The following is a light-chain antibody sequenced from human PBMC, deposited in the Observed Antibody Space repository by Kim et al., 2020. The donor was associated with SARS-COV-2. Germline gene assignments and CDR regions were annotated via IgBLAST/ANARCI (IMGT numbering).Light chain of an antibody. J-gene: IGLJ3*02. Sequence: VSPGQTASITCSGDKLGNKYTCWYQQKPGQSPVLVIYQDSKRPSGIPQRFSGSNSGNTATLTISGTQAMDEADYYCQAWDRTTVVFGGGTQLTVL. CDR2: QDS. CDR1: KLGNKY. V-gene: IGLV3-1*01. CDR3: QAWDRTTVV.